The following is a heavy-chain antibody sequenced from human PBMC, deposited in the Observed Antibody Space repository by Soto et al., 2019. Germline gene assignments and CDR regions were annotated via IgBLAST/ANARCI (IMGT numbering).Heavy chain of an antibody. D-gene: IGHD3-3*01. Sequence: ASVKVSCKASGYTFTSYAMHWVRQAPGQRLEWMGWINAGNGNTKYSQKFQGRVTITRDTSASTAYMELSSLRSEDTAVYYCAREYYDFWSGYSFYFDYWGQGTLVTVSS. CDR3: AREYYDFWSGYSFYFDY. V-gene: IGHV1-3*01. CDR1: GYTFTSYA. J-gene: IGHJ4*02. CDR2: INAGNGNT.